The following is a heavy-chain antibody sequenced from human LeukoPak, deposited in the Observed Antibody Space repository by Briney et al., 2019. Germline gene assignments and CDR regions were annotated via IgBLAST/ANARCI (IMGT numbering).Heavy chain of an antibody. V-gene: IGHV3-53*01. J-gene: IGHJ3*02. CDR2: IYSGGST. CDR3: ARRGELSPDAFDI. Sequence: GGSLRLSCAASGFTVSSNYMSWVRQAPGKGLEWVSVIYSGGSTYYADSVKGRFTISRDNSKNTLYLQMNSLRAEDTAVYYCARRGELSPDAFDIWGQGTMVTSSS. D-gene: IGHD3-16*02. CDR1: GFTVSSNY.